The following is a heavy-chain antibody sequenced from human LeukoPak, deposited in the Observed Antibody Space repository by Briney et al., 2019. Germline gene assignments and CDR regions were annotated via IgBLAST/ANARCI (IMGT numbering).Heavy chain of an antibody. Sequence: GGSLRLSCAASGFTFSSYGMHWVRQAPGKGLEWVAFIRYDGSNKYYADSVEGRFTISRDNSRTTLYLQMNSLTADDTAVYYCAKRGTTWFFDYWGQGTLVTVSS. CDR1: GFTFSSYG. D-gene: IGHD6-13*01. J-gene: IGHJ4*02. CDR3: AKRGTTWFFDY. CDR2: IRYDGSNK. V-gene: IGHV3-30*02.